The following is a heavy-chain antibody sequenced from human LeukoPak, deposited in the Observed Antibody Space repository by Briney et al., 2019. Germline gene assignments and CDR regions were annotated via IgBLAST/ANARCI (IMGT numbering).Heavy chain of an antibody. CDR3: AKDFYDSSGSRYDY. D-gene: IGHD3-22*01. Sequence: GGSLRLSCTASGFAFSSYAMSWVRKAPGVGLEWVSAIDGGGGRTWHADSVRGRFTISRDNTKNTLFMQMNSLRAEDTAVYYCAKDFYDSSGSRYDYWGQGTLVTVSS. J-gene: IGHJ4*02. CDR1: GFAFSSYA. V-gene: IGHV3-23*01. CDR2: IDGGGGRT.